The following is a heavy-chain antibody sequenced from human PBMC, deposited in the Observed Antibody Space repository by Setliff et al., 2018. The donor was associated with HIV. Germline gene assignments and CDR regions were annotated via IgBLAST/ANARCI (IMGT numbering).Heavy chain of an antibody. CDR2: ISAYNGNT. J-gene: IGHJ6*02. D-gene: IGHD3-22*01. CDR3: AREIGDYYDSSGYYPPTDYYYGMDV. Sequence: SVKVSCKASGYTFTSYDISWVRPAPGQGLEWMGWISAYNGNTNYAQKLQGRVTMTTDTSTSTAYMELRSLRSDDTAVYYCAREIGDYYDSSGYYPPTDYYYGMDVWGQGTTVTVSS. V-gene: IGHV1-18*01. CDR1: GYTFTSYD.